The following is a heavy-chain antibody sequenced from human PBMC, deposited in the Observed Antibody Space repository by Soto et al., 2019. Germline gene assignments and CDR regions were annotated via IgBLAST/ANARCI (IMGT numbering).Heavy chain of an antibody. J-gene: IGHJ4*02. CDR3: ARGPTTVTTGNFDY. Sequence: QVQLVQSGAEVKKPGSSVKVSCKASGGTFSSYAISWVRQAPGQGLEWMGGIIPIFGTANYAQKFQGRVTITADESTSTAYMERSSLRSEDTAVYYCARGPTTVTTGNFDYWGQGTLVTVSS. CDR1: GGTFSSYA. D-gene: IGHD4-17*01. CDR2: IIPIFGTA. V-gene: IGHV1-69*01.